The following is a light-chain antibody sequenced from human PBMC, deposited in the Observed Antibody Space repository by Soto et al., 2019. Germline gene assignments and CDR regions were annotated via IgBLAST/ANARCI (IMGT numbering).Light chain of an antibody. CDR2: AAS. V-gene: IGKV1-39*01. CDR1: QSISSY. CDR3: QQSYSTLLIT. Sequence: DIQMTQSPSTLSGSVGDRVTITCRASQSISSYLNWYQQKPGKAPKLLIYAASSLQSGVPSRFSGSGSGTDFTLTISSPQPEDFATYYCQQSYSTLLITFGQGTRLEIK. J-gene: IGKJ5*01.